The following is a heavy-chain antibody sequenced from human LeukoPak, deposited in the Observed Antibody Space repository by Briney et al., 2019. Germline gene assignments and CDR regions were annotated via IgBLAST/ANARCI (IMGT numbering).Heavy chain of an antibody. CDR1: GGSISSYY. J-gene: IGHJ3*02. CDR2: IYYSGST. CDR3: ARISLTMRDAFDI. D-gene: IGHD4/OR15-4a*01. Sequence: PSETLFLTCTVSGGSISSYYWSWIRQPPGKGLEWIGYIYYSGSTNYNPSLKSRVTISVDTSKNQFSLKLSSVTTADTAVYYCARISLTMRDAFDIWGQGTTVTVST. V-gene: IGHV4-59*01.